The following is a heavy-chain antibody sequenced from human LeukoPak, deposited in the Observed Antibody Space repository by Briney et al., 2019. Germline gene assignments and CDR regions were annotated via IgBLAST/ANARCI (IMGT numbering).Heavy chain of an antibody. CDR2: IYHSGST. V-gene: IGHV4-30-2*01. CDR3: ARGFVSIFGVVSGYFDY. D-gene: IGHD3-3*01. CDR1: GGSISSGGYS. Sequence: SPTLSLTCAVSGGSISSGGYSWSWIRQPPGKGLEWIGYIYHSGSTYYNPSLKSRVTISVDRSKNQFSLKLSSVTAADTAVYYCARGFVSIFGVVSGYFDYWGQGTLVTVSS. J-gene: IGHJ4*02.